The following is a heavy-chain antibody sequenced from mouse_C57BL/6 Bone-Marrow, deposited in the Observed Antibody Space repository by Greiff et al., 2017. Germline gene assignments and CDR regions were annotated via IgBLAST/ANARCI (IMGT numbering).Heavy chain of an antibody. J-gene: IGHJ4*01. CDR2: INPGSGGT. CDR3: ARDHGSSFYAMDY. Sequence: QVQLQQSGAELVRPGTSVKVSCKASGYAFTNYLIEWVKQRPGQGLEWIGVINPGSGGTNYNEKFKGKATLTADKSSSTAYMQLSSLTSEDSAVYFWARDHGSSFYAMDYWGQGTSVTVSS. CDR1: GYAFTNYL. D-gene: IGHD1-1*01. V-gene: IGHV1-54*01.